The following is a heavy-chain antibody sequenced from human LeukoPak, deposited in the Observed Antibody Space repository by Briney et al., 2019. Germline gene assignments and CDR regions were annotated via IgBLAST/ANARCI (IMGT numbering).Heavy chain of an antibody. V-gene: IGHV1-2*06. D-gene: IGHD6-19*01. Sequence: ASVKVSCKASGYTFTGYYMHWVRQAPEQGLEWMGRINPNSGGTNYAQKFQGRVTMTRDTSISTAYMELSRLRSDDTAVYYCARDQWLYSSGWYGYWGQGTLVTVSS. J-gene: IGHJ4*02. CDR3: ARDQWLYSSGWYGY. CDR1: GYTFTGYY. CDR2: INPNSGGT.